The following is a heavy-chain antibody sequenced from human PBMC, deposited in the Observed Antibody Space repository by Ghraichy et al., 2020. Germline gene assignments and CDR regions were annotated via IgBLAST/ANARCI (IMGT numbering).Heavy chain of an antibody. V-gene: IGHV3-7*01. J-gene: IGHJ4*02. CDR2: IEEDGSAK. Sequence: GGSLRLSCAASGFTFSNHWMSWVRQAPGKGLEWVANIEEDGSAKDYLDYVKGRFTISRDNAKNSLYLQMNSRRVEDTAVYYCADAPSSYWGQGTLVTVSS. CDR3: ADAPSSY. CDR1: GFTFSNHW.